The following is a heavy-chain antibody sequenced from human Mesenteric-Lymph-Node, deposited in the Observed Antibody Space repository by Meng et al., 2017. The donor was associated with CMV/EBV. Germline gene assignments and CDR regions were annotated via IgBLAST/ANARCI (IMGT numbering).Heavy chain of an antibody. V-gene: IGHV3-21*01. J-gene: IGHJ4*02. Sequence: GESLKISCAASGFTFSSYRMNWVRQAPGKGLEWVSSISGDNIYIYHADSVKGRFTISRDNAKNSLYLQMNSLRVEDTAVYYCASLLGIATRPEHGDYWGQGTLVTVSS. D-gene: IGHD2-2*03. CDR2: ISGDNIYI. CDR1: GFTFSSYR. CDR3: ASLLGIATRPEHGDY.